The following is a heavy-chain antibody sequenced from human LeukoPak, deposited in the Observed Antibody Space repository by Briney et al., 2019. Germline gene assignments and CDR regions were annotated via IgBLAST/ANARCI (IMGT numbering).Heavy chain of an antibody. V-gene: IGHV4-39*01. Sequence: SETLSLTCTVSGRSLSSRSYYWGWIRQPPGKGLEWIGRIYYSGSTYYNPSLKSRVTISVDTSKNQFSLKLSSVTAADTAVYYCARQLYYYDREAAGAFDIWGQGTMVTVSS. CDR1: GRSLSSRSYY. CDR2: IYYSGST. CDR3: ARQLYYYDREAAGAFDI. D-gene: IGHD3-22*01. J-gene: IGHJ3*02.